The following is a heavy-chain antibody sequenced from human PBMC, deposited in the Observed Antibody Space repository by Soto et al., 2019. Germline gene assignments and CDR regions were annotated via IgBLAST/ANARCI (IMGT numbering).Heavy chain of an antibody. CDR3: ARAISSGWYPTVGY. V-gene: IGHV3-33*01. CDR1: GFTFSSYG. J-gene: IGHJ4*02. D-gene: IGHD6-19*01. Sequence: QVQLVESGGGVVQPGRSLRLSCAASGFTFSSYGMHWVRQAPGKGLEWVAVIWYDGSNKYYADSVKGRFTISRDNSKNTLYLQMNSLRAEDTAVYYCARAISSGWYPTVGYWGQGTLVTVSS. CDR2: IWYDGSNK.